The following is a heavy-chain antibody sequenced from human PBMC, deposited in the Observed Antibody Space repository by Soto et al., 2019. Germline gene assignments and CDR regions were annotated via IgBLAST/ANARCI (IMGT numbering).Heavy chain of an antibody. CDR1: GGSISSSSYY. CDR2: IYYSGST. CDR3: AGHQWQQLNFQWFDP. V-gene: IGHV4-39*01. D-gene: IGHD6-13*01. Sequence: PSETLSLTCTVSGGSISSSSYYWGWIRQPPGKGLEWIGSIYYSGSTYYNPSLKSRVTISVDTSKNQFSLKLSSVTAADTAVYYCAGHQWQQLNFQWFDPWGQGTLVTVSS. J-gene: IGHJ5*02.